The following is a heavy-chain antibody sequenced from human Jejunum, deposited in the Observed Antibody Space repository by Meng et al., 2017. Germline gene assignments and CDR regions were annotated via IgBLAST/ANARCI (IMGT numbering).Heavy chain of an antibody. CDR1: GYTFSDYY. D-gene: IGHD3-10*01. CDR2: INPNSSGT. J-gene: IGHJ4*02. V-gene: IGHV1-2*02. Sequence: HGELGQSWAEVKRPGASVKVSCKASGYTFSDYYMHWVRQAPGQGLEWMGWINPNSSGTNSAQKFQGRVAMTRDTSIGTAYMEMSSLRSDDTAVYYCARLFGDFGDLYYFDLWGQGTVVTVSS. CDR3: ARLFGDFGDLYYFDL.